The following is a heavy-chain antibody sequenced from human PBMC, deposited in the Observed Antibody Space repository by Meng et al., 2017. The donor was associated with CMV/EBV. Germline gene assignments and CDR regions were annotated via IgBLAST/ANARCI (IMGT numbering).Heavy chain of an antibody. V-gene: IGHV3-53*01. CDR2: IYSGGST. CDR1: GFTVSSNY. CDR3: ARRPSYSSPNYYYYGMDV. D-gene: IGHD6-13*01. J-gene: IGHJ6*02. Sequence: GGSLRLSCAASGFTVSSNYMSWVRQAPGKGLEWVSVIYSGGSTYYADSVKGRFTISRDNSKNTLYLQMNSLRAEDTAVYYCARRPSYSSPNYYYYGMDVWGQGTTVTVSS.